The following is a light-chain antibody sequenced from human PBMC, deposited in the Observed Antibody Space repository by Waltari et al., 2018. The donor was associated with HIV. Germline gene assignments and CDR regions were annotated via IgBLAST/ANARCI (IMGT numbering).Light chain of an antibody. V-gene: IGLV1-47*01. CDR3: AVWDDSLRGGV. Sequence: QSVVTQPPSASGTPGQRVVISCSGSNSNTGSHSGRWYQQAPGAAPNILLYRDNQRFSGVPDRFSGSKSGPSAALAISELRSEDQADYYCAVWDDSLRGGVFGGGTKLTVL. J-gene: IGLJ3*02. CDR1: NSNTGSHS. CDR2: RDN.